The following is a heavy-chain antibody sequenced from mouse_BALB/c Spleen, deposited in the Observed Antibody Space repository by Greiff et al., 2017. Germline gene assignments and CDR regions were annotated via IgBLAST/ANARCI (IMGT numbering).Heavy chain of an antibody. CDR1: GYTFTSYT. J-gene: IGHJ2*01. D-gene: IGHD2-1*01. CDR3: TRSNYYGYFDY. CDR2: INPSSGYT. V-gene: IGHV1-4*02. Sequence: QVQLQESAAELARPGASVKMSCKASGYTFTSYTMHWVKQRPEQGLEWIGYINPSSGYTNYNQKFKDKTTLTADKSSSTAYMQLSSLTSEDSAFYYGTRSNYYGYFDYWGQGTTLTVSS.